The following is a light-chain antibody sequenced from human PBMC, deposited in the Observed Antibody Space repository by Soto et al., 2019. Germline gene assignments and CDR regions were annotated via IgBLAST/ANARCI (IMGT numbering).Light chain of an antibody. CDR3: QQRNSYPRT. CDR2: AAS. V-gene: IGKV1-9*01. Sequence: DIQLTQSPSFLSASLGARVTLTCLASQGINIILAWFQQKPGKAPNLLISAASTLQSGVPSRFSGSGSETEFTLTITSLQPEDSATYYCQQRNSYPRTFGQGTKVDI. CDR1: QGINII. J-gene: IGKJ2*01.